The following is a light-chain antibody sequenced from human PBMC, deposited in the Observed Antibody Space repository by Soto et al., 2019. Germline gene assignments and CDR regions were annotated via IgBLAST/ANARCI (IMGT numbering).Light chain of an antibody. CDR3: CSYAGSSTWV. J-gene: IGLJ3*02. V-gene: IGLV2-8*01. Sequence: QSALTQPPSAAGSPGQSVTISCTGTSSDVGGYNYVSWYQQHPGKAPKLVIYEVSKRPSGVSNRFSGSKSGNTASLTISGLQAEDEADYHCCSYAGSSTWVFGGGTKLTVL. CDR1: SSDVGGYNY. CDR2: EVS.